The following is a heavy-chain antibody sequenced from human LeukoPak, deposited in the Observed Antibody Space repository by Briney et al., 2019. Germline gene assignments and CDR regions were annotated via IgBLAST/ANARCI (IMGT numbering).Heavy chain of an antibody. D-gene: IGHD3-16*01. Sequence: PSETLSLPRSVCGGSIRNFYWSWLRQPPGKGLEGMGYISYRGSTNYNPSLKSRVTISIDTSKNQFSLRLSSVTAADTAIYYCARVGRGDYLWGSYSFDYWGQGTLVTVSS. CDR1: GGSIRNFY. CDR3: ARVGRGDYLWGSYSFDY. V-gene: IGHV4-59*01. CDR2: ISYRGST. J-gene: IGHJ4*02.